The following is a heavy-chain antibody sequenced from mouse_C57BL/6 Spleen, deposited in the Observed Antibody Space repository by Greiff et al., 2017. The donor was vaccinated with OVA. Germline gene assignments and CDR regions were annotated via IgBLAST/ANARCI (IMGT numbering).Heavy chain of an antibody. Sequence: VQLQQPGAELVKPGASVKLSCKASGYTFPTYWITWVKQRPGQGLEWIGDIYPGSGSPKYNEKFKSKATLTVDTSSRTAYMQLSSLTSEDYAVYYCARYGYYAMDYWGQGTSVTVSS. D-gene: IGHD1-1*02. CDR2: IYPGSGSP. CDR3: ARYGYYAMDY. V-gene: IGHV1-55*01. J-gene: IGHJ4*01. CDR1: GYTFPTYW.